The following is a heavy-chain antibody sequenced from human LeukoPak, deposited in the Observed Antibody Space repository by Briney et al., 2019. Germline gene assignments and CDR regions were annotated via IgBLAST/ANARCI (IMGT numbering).Heavy chain of an antibody. D-gene: IGHD4-11*01. CDR3: ARDTVLNWFDP. CDR2: INPNSGGT. CDR1: GYTFTGYY. V-gene: IGHV1-2*02. J-gene: IGHJ5*02. Sequence: ASVKVSCKAPGYTFTGYYMHWVRQAPGQGLEWMGWINPNSGGTNYAQKLQGRVTMTTDTSTSTAYMELRSLRSDDTAVYYCARDTVLNWFDPWGQGTLVTVSS.